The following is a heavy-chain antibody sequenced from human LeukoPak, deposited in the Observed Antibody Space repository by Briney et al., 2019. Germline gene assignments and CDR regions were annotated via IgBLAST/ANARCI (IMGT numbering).Heavy chain of an antibody. J-gene: IGHJ4*02. CDR1: GGSFSGYY. Sequence: SETLSLTCAVYGGSFSGYYWSWIRQPPGKGLEWTGEISHSGSTNYNPSLKSRVTISVDTSKNQFSLKLSSVTAADTAVYYCARFFDYWGQGTLVTVSS. CDR2: ISHSGST. V-gene: IGHV4-34*01. CDR3: ARFFDY.